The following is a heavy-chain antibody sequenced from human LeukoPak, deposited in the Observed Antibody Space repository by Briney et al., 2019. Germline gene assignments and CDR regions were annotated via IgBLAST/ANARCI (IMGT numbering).Heavy chain of an antibody. CDR3: ARLPTTGLSKWFDP. CDR2: IYYSGST. Sequence: SETLSLTCTVSGGSISSYYWSWIRQPPGKGLEWIGYIYYSGSTNYNPSLKSRVTISVDASKNQFSLKLSSVTAADTAVYYCARLPTTGLSKWFDPWGQGTLVTVSS. D-gene: IGHD4-11*01. CDR1: GGSISSYY. J-gene: IGHJ5*02. V-gene: IGHV4-59*01.